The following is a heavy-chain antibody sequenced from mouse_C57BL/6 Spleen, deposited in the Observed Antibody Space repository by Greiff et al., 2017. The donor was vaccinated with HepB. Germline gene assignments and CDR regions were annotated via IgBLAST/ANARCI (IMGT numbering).Heavy chain of an antibody. V-gene: IGHV1-52*01. J-gene: IGHJ2*01. Sequence: QVQLKQPGAELVRPGSSVKLSCKASGYTFTSYWMHWVKQRPIQGLEWIGNIDPSDSETHYNQKFKDKATLTVDKSSSTAYMQLSSLTSEDSAVYYCARRGYDGSSYVDYWGQGTTLTVSS. CDR3: ARRGYDGSSYVDY. CDR1: GYTFTSYW. D-gene: IGHD1-1*01. CDR2: IDPSDSET.